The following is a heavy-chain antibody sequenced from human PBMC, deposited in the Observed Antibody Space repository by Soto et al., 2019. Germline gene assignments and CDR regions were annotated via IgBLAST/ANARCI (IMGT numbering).Heavy chain of an antibody. D-gene: IGHD6-6*01. J-gene: IGHJ4*02. CDR3: AKSGPVRSSSSGPFDY. CDR2: ISGSGGST. Sequence: PGGSLRLSCAASGFTFSSYAMSWVRQAPGKGLEWVSAISGSGGSTYYADSVKGRFTISRDNSKNTLYLQMNSLRAEDTAVYYCAKSGPVRSSSSGPFDYWGQGTLVTVSS. CDR1: GFTFSSYA. V-gene: IGHV3-23*01.